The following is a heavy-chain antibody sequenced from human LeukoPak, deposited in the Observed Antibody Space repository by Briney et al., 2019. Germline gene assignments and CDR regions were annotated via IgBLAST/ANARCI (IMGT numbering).Heavy chain of an antibody. CDR2: IYPGGSET. J-gene: IGHJ4*02. Sequence: GESLKISCKGLGYNFSSYWNAWVRQRPGKGLEWMGIIYPGGSETRYDPSFQGQVTISADSSTSTAYLQWSSLRASDTAMYYCARASRDGYNQNFDHWGQGTLVTVSS. D-gene: IGHD5-24*01. CDR3: ARASRDGYNQNFDH. V-gene: IGHV5-51*01. CDR1: GYNFSSYW.